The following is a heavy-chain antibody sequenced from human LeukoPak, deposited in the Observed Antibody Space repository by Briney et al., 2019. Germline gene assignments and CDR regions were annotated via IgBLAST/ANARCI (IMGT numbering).Heavy chain of an antibody. Sequence: GGSLRLSCAASGFTFSSHWMSWVRQAPGKGLEWVANIKQDGSEKYYVDSVKGRFTISRDNAKNSLYLQMNSLRAEDTAVYYCAGNYGDPFDYWGQGTLATVSS. CDR2: IKQDGSEK. V-gene: IGHV3-7*01. D-gene: IGHD4-17*01. J-gene: IGHJ4*02. CDR3: AGNYGDPFDY. CDR1: GFTFSSHW.